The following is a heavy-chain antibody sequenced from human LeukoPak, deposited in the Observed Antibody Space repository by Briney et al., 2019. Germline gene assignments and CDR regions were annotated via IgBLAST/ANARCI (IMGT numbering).Heavy chain of an antibody. Sequence: GASVKVSCKASGYTFTGYYMHWVRQAPGQGLEWMGGIIPIFGTANYAQKFQGRVTITADESTSTAYMELSSLRSEDTAVYYCARRYNYYYYGMDVWGQGTTVTVSS. D-gene: IGHD5-18*01. CDR2: IIPIFGTA. CDR1: GYTFTGYY. CDR3: ARRYNYYYYGMDV. V-gene: IGHV1-69*13. J-gene: IGHJ6*02.